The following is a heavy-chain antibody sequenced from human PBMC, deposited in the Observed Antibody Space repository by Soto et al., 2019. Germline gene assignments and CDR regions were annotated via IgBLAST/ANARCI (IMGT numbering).Heavy chain of an antibody. CDR3: AREATIFGVVINARAFDI. J-gene: IGHJ3*02. Sequence: ASVKVSCKASGYIFTSYGISWVRQAPGQGLEWMGWISAYNGNTNYAQKLQGRVTMTRDTSISTAYMELSRLRSDDTAVYYCAREATIFGVVINARAFDIWGQGTMVTVSS. CDR2: ISAYNGNT. D-gene: IGHD3-3*01. CDR1: GYIFTSYG. V-gene: IGHV1-18*01.